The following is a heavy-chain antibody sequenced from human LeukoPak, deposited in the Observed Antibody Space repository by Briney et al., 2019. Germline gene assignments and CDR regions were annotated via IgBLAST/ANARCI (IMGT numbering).Heavy chain of an antibody. Sequence: GGSLRLSCAASGFTFSSYAMSWVRQAPGKGLELVSTISGSGGTTSHADSVKGRFTISRDNSKNTLYLQMNSLRAEDTAVYFCAKGYASHWGQGTLVTVSS. J-gene: IGHJ4*02. D-gene: IGHD3-16*01. V-gene: IGHV3-23*01. CDR2: ISGSGGTT. CDR1: GFTFSSYA. CDR3: AKGYASH.